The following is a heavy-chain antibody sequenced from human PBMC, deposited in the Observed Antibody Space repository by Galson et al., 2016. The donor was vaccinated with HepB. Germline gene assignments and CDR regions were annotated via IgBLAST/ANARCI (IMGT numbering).Heavy chain of an antibody. CDR3: VQGSTAPAV. CDR2: ISRSGACT. V-gene: IGHV3-23*01. J-gene: IGHJ4*02. Sequence: SLRLSCAASGFTFNNYGMTWVRQAPGKGLEVVSSISRSGACTDYADSVKGRFTISRDNSKNTLSLQMNSLTADDTAIYYCVQGSTAPAVWGQGTLVTVSS. D-gene: IGHD2-2*01. CDR1: GFTFNNYG.